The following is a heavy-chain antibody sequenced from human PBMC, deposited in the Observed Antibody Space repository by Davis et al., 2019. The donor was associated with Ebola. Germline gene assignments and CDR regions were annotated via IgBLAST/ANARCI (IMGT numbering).Heavy chain of an antibody. CDR2: ISSSSSTI. V-gene: IGHV3-48*01. CDR3: ARLRRAEAENY. Sequence: GESLKISCAASGFTFSSYSMNWVRQAPGKGLEWVSYISSSSSTIYYADSVKGRFTISRDNAKNSLYLQMNSLRVEDTAVYYCARLRRAEAENYWGQGTLVTVSS. CDR1: GFTFSSYS. J-gene: IGHJ4*02.